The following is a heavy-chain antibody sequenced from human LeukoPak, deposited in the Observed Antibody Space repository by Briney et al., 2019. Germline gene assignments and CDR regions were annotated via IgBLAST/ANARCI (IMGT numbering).Heavy chain of an antibody. Sequence: SETLSLTCAVSGGSISSGDYPWSWIRQPPGKGLEWIGYIFHTGHTSYNPSLKSRVTISVDMSKNQIALKLSSVTAADTAVYYCARGFYGSGSHFDYWGQESLVTVSS. J-gene: IGHJ4*02. CDR1: GGSISSGDYP. CDR2: IFHTGHT. V-gene: IGHV4-30-2*01. D-gene: IGHD3-10*01. CDR3: ARGFYGSGSHFDY.